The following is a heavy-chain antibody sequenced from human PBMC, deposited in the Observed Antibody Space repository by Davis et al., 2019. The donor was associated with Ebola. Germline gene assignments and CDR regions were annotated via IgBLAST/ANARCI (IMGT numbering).Heavy chain of an antibody. J-gene: IGHJ4*02. CDR2: IGGIGGIT. CDR1: GFTFTAYA. D-gene: IGHD1/OR15-1a*01. V-gene: IGHV3-23*01. CDR3: ATRGTK. Sequence: GESLKISCAASGFTFTAYAMSWVRQAPGKGLEWVSAIGGIGGITYYADSVKGRFTISRDISRNTMYLQMNSLRAEDTAVYYCATRGTKWGQGTLVTVSS.